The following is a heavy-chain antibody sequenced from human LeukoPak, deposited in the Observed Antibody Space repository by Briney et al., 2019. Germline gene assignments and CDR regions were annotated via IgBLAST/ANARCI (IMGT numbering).Heavy chain of an antibody. CDR1: GGTFSSYA. J-gene: IGHJ4*02. CDR2: IIPIFGTA. CDR3: ARVTLNYDFWSGYYTDYFDY. D-gene: IGHD3-3*01. Sequence: ASVKVSSKASGGTFSSYAISWVRQAPGQGLEWMGGIIPIFGTANYAQKFQGRVTITTDESTSTAYMELSSLRSEDTAVYYCARVTLNYDFWSGYYTDYFDYWGQGTLVTVSS. V-gene: IGHV1-69*05.